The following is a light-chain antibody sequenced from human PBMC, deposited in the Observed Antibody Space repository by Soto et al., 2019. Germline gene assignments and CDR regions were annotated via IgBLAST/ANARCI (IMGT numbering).Light chain of an antibody. J-gene: IGLJ3*02. CDR2: DVS. CDR3: ATWDDSLSGGV. V-gene: IGLV2-11*01. CDR1: SSDVGGYIY. Sequence: QSALTQPRSVSGSPGQSVTISCTGTSSDVGGYIYVSWYQQYPAKAPKVMIYDVSRRPSGVPDRFSGSKSGNTASLTISGLQSEDEADYYCATWDDSLSGGVFGGGTKVTVL.